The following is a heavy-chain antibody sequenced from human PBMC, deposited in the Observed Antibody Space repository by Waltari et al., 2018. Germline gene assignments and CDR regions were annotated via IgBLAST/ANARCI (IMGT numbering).Heavy chain of an antibody. J-gene: IGHJ6*02. CDR2: TYYRSKWYK. CDR3: ARVVSGYDTPDLYYYYGMDV. V-gene: IGHV6-1*01. D-gene: IGHD5-12*01. CDR1: GDSVSSNSAA. Sequence: QVQLQQSGPGLVKPSQTLSLTCAISGDSVSSNSAAWNWIRQSPSRGLEWLGRTYYRSKWYKDYAVSVKSRITINPDTSKNQFSLQLNSVTPEDTAVYYCARVVSGYDTPDLYYYYGMDVWGQGTTVTVSS.